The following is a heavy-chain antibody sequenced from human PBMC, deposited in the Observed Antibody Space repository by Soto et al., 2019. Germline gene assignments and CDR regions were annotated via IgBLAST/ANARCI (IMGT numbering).Heavy chain of an antibody. V-gene: IGHV3-7*01. CDR2: IKQDGSEK. J-gene: IGHJ6*02. D-gene: IGHD6-13*01. CDR3: ARDYSSSWWGYYYYGMDV. CDR1: GFTFSSYW. Sequence: GGSLRLSCAASGFTFSSYWMSWVRQPPGKGLEWVANIKQDGSEKYYVDSVKGRFTISRDNAKNSLYLQMNSLRAEDTAVYYCARDYSSSWWGYYYYGMDVWGQGTKVTVS.